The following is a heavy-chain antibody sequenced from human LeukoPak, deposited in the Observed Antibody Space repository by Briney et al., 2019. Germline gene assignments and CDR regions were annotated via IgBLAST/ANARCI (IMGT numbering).Heavy chain of an antibody. CDR1: NGSISSYY. D-gene: IGHD2-21*01. V-gene: IGHV4-4*07. CDR2: IYTSGTT. Sequence: SETLSLTCTVSNGSISSYYWSWIRQPAGKGLEWIGRIYTSGTTNYNPSLKSRVSMSVVTSKNRFSLMLSSVTAADTAVYYCARADIFYSGGFDYWGQGTLVTVSS. J-gene: IGHJ4*02. CDR3: ARADIFYSGGFDY.